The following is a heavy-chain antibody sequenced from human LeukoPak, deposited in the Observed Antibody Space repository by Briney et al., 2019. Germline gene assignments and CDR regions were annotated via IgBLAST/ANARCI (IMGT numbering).Heavy chain of an antibody. CDR1: GGSISSGDYY. V-gene: IGHV4-30-4*01. D-gene: IGHD6-13*01. J-gene: IGHJ4*02. Sequence: SETLSLTCTVSGGSISSGDYYWRWIRQPPGKGLERIGYIYYSGSTYYNPSLKSRVTISVDTSKNQFSLKLISVTAADTAVYYCAAPGIAAAGPTFDYWGQGTLVTVSS. CDR3: AAPGIAAAGPTFDY. CDR2: IYYSGST.